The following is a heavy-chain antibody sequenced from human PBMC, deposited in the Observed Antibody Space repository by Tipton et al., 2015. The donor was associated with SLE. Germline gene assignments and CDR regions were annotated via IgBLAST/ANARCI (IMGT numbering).Heavy chain of an antibody. CDR1: GGSISSGGYY. CDR2: TYYSGNT. J-gene: IGHJ5*02. D-gene: IGHD1-26*01. V-gene: IGHV4-31*03. CDR3: ARGLPATSWFDP. Sequence: TLSLTCTVSGGSISSGGYYWSWIRQHPGKGLEWIGYTYYSGNTYYNPSLKSRVTISVDTSKNQFSLKLSSVTAADAAVYYCARGLPATSWFDPWGQGTLVTVSS.